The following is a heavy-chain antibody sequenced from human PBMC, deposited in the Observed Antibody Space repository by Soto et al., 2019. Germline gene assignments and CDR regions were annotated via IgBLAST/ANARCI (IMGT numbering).Heavy chain of an antibody. J-gene: IGHJ3*02. Sequence: ASVKVSCKASGYTFTGYYMHWVRQAPGQGLEWMGWINPNSGGTNYAQKFQGWVTMTRDTSISTAYMELSRLRSDDTAVYYCARKTKNIVVVPAATSGPKQNDAFDIWGQGTMVTVSS. CDR2: INPNSGGT. D-gene: IGHD2-2*01. CDR1: GYTFTGYY. V-gene: IGHV1-2*04. CDR3: ARKTKNIVVVPAATSGPKQNDAFDI.